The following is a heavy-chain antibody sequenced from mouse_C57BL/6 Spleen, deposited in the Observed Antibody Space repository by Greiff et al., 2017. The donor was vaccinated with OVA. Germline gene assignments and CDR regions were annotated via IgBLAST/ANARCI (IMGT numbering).Heavy chain of an antibody. CDR1: GFTFSDYG. D-gene: IGHD1-1*01. J-gene: IGHJ4*01. CDR3: ARRDGSNYAMDY. CDR2: ISSGSSTI. V-gene: IGHV5-17*01. Sequence: DVKLVESGGGLVKPGGSLKLSCAASGFTFSDYGMHWVRQAPEKGLEWVAYISSGSSTIYYADTVKGRFTISRDNAKNTLFLQMTSLRSEDTAMYYCARRDGSNYAMDYWGQGTSVTVSS.